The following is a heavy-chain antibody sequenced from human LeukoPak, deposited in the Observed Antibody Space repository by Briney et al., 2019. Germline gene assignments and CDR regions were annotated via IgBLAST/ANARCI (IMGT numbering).Heavy chain of an antibody. J-gene: IGHJ4*02. CDR3: ASASPYSRDYFDY. Sequence: PSETLSLTCTVSGGSISSYYWSWIRQPPGKGLEWIGYIYYSGSTNYNPSLKSRVTISVDTSKNQFSLKLSSVTAADTAVYYCASASPYSRDYFDYWGQGTLVTVSS. CDR1: GGSISSYY. CDR2: IYYSGST. V-gene: IGHV4-59*08. D-gene: IGHD2-21*01.